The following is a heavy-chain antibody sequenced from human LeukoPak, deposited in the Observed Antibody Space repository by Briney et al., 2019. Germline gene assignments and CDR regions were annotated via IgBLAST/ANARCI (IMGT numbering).Heavy chain of an antibody. CDR2: IIPIFGTA. CDR3: AREKTDYGDYSIDY. J-gene: IGHJ4*02. Sequence: GASEKVSCKASGGTFISYAISWVRQAPGQGLEWMGRIIPIFGTANYAQKFQGRVTITTDESTSTAYMELSSLRSEDTAVYYCAREKTDYGDYSIDYWGQGTLVTVSS. D-gene: IGHD4-17*01. V-gene: IGHV1-69*05. CDR1: GGTFISYA.